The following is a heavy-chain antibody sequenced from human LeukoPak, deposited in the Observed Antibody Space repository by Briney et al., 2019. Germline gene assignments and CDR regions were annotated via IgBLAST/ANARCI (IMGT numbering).Heavy chain of an antibody. Sequence: SVKVSCKASGYTFTSYYMHWVRQAPGQGLEWMGGIIPIFGTTNYAQKFQDRVTITADKSTSTAYMELSSLRSEDTAVYYCARVARLWFGEYNWFDPWGQGTLVTVSS. D-gene: IGHD3-10*01. CDR3: ARVARLWFGEYNWFDP. CDR2: IIPIFGTT. J-gene: IGHJ5*02. V-gene: IGHV1-69*06. CDR1: GYTFTSYY.